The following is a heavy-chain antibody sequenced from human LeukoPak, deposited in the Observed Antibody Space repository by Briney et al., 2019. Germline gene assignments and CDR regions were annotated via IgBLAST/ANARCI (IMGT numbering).Heavy chain of an antibody. CDR2: VYSSGSP. V-gene: IGHV4-61*02. CDR1: GGSINSGSYY. D-gene: IGHD5-24*01. Sequence: TPSETLSLTCTVSGGSINSGSYYWSWIRQPAGKGLEWIGRVYSSGSPNYNPSLKSRVTISVDTSKNQFSLKLSSVTAADTAVYYCARDRWLQELGNWFDPWGQGTLVTVSS. J-gene: IGHJ5*02. CDR3: ARDRWLQELGNWFDP.